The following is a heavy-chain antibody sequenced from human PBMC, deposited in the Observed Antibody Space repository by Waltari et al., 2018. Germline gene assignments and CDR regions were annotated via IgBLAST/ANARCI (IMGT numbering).Heavy chain of an antibody. Sequence: EVQLVESGGGLVHPGRSLRLSCAASGFTFDDYAMHWVRPAPGKGRGWVAGINWNSDSIGYGDSVKGRFTISRDNDRNSLDLQMNSLTTEDTAVYYCLKKNDEVYDRNGLVYDAFDVWGQGTMVTVST. D-gene: IGHD3-22*01. CDR1: GFTFDDYA. V-gene: IGHV3-9*01. CDR3: LKKNDEVYDRNGLVYDAFDV. J-gene: IGHJ3*01. CDR2: INWNSDSI.